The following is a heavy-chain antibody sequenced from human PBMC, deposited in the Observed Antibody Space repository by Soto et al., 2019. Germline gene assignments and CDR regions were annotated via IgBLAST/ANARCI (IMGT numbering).Heavy chain of an antibody. CDR2: ISGSGSTI. CDR3: ARLGSIAAAGTPDY. J-gene: IGHJ4*02. D-gene: IGHD6-13*01. CDR1: GFTFSDYY. Sequence: QVPLVESGGGLVKPGGSLRLSCAASGFTFSDYYMSWFRQAPGQGLAWVSYISGSGSTIHDADSVKGRFTITRDNAKNSLDLQMNSLRAEDTAVYYCARLGSIAAAGTPDYWGQGTLVTVSS. V-gene: IGHV3-11*01.